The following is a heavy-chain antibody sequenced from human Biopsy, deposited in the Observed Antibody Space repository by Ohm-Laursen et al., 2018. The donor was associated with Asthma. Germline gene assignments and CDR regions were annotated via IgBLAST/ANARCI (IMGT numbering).Heavy chain of an antibody. J-gene: IGHJ4*02. CDR2: IMPIFGTP. CDR1: GFTFSSYA. D-gene: IGHD2-21*01. V-gene: IGHV1-69*01. CDR3: ARSYCGGDCYSPFDY. Sequence: SSVKVSCKPSGFTFSSYAFTWVRQAPGQGLEWMGGIMPIFGTPNYAQKFQHRLTITADDSTTTVYMELSSLKLEDTAVYFCARSYCGGDCYSPFDYWGQGSLVTVSS.